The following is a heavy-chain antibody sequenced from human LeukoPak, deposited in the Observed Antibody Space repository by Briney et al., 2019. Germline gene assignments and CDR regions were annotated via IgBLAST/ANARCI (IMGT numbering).Heavy chain of an antibody. CDR3: ARNLSPRIAVGGRAFDI. Sequence: PGGSLRLSCAASGFTFSSYEMNWVRQAPGKGLEGVSYISSSGSTIYYADSVKGRFTISGDNAKNSLYLQMNSLRAEDTAVYYCARNLSPRIAVGGRAFDIWGQGTMVTVSS. V-gene: IGHV3-48*03. CDR2: ISSSGSTI. CDR1: GFTFSSYE. D-gene: IGHD6-19*01. J-gene: IGHJ3*02.